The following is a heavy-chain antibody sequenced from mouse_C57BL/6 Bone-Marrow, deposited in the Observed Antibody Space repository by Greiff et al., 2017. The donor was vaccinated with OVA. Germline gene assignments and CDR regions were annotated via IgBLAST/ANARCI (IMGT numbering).Heavy chain of an antibody. V-gene: IGHV1-52*01. CDR2: IDPSDSET. CDR3: ARGAIYDGYYGFAY. CDR1: GYTFTSYW. Sequence: QVQLQQPGAELVRPGSSVKLSCKASGYTFTSYWMHWVKQRPIQGLEWIGNIDPSDSETHYNQKFKDKATLTVDNSASTAYMLLRSLTSDDSSVDYCARGAIYDGYYGFAYWCQGTLVTVSA. D-gene: IGHD2-3*01. J-gene: IGHJ3*01.